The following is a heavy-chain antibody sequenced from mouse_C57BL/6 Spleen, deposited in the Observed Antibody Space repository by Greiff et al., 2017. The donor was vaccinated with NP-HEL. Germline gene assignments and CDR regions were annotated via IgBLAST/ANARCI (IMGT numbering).Heavy chain of an antibody. CDR1: GFNIKDYY. CDR3: YRSPCNYDSRHAYFAV. J-gene: IGHJ1*03. Sequence: VQLQQSGAELVKPGASVKLSCTASGFNIKDYYMHWVKQRTEQGLEWIGRIAPEDGETKYAPKFQGKATITADTSSNTAYLQLSSLTSADTAVYSWYRSPCNYDSRHAYFAVWGTGTPVTVSS. D-gene: IGHD1-1*01. V-gene: IGHV14-2*01. CDR2: IAPEDGET.